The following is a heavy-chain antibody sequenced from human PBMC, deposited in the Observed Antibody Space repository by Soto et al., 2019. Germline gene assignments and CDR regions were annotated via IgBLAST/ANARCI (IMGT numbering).Heavy chain of an antibody. CDR1: GFSLSTSGVG. CDR2: IYWYDDK. D-gene: IGHD3-22*01. V-gene: IGHV2-5*01. Sequence: QITLKESGPSLVKPTQTLTLTCTFSGFSLSTSGVGVGWIRQPPGKPLEWLALIYWYDDKRYSPSLKSRLTITKDTSKNQVVLTMTNMDPVDTATYYCAHGVSGQGYWYFDLWGRGTLFTVSS. CDR3: AHGVSGQGYWYFDL. J-gene: IGHJ2*01.